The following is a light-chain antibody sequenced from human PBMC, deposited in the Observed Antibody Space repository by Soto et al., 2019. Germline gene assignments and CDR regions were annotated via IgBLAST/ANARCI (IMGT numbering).Light chain of an antibody. V-gene: IGLV2-8*01. J-gene: IGLJ1*01. Sequence: QSALTQPPSASGSPGQSVTISCTGTSSDVGGYNYVSWYQQHPGKAPKLMIFEVSKRPSGVPDRFSGSKSGNTASLTVSGLQAEDEADYYCAVWDNILNGYIFAGGTKLTVL. CDR1: SSDVGGYNY. CDR2: EVS. CDR3: AVWDNILNGYI.